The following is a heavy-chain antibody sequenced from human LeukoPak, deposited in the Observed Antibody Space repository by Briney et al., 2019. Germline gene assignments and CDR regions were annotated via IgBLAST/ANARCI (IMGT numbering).Heavy chain of an antibody. Sequence: GGSLRLSCAASGFTFSSYSMSWVRQAPGKGLEWVSIISDSGANTYYADSVRGRFTISRDNSKNTLYLQMNSLRAEDTAVYYCAKESGYFGLYDAFDIWGQGTMVTVSS. D-gene: IGHD3-3*01. CDR1: GFTFSSYS. J-gene: IGHJ3*02. V-gene: IGHV3-23*01. CDR3: AKESGYFGLYDAFDI. CDR2: ISDSGANT.